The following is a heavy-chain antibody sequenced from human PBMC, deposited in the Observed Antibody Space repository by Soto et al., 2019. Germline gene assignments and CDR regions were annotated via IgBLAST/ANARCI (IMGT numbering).Heavy chain of an antibody. Sequence: EVQLVESGGGLVQPGGSLRLSCAASGFTFSGSWMHWVRQAPGKGLVWVSRISSDGSSTTYADSVRGRFTISRDNAKNMLDLPMHRRSAEATAVYYGATAGTGTYTYWGQGTLATVSS. CDR3: ATAGTGTYTY. V-gene: IGHV3-74*03. CDR2: ISSDGSST. CDR1: GFTFSGSW. J-gene: IGHJ4*02. D-gene: IGHD1-1*01.